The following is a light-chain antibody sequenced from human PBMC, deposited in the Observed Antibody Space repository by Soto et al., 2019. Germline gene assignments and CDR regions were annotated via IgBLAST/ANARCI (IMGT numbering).Light chain of an antibody. CDR1: NSDVGLYDF. CDR2: EVS. J-gene: IGLJ1*01. CDR3: SLYTSENAYV. V-gene: IGLV2-14*01. Sequence: QSALTQPASVSGTPGQSITISCTGSNSDVGLYDFVSWYQHHPGRAPKLIVSEVSHRPSGVPDRFSGSKSGNTASLTISGLQAADEADYYCSLYTSENAYVFGTGTKVTVL.